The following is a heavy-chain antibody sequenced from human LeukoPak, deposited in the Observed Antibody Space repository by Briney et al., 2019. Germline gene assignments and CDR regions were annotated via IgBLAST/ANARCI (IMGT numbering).Heavy chain of an antibody. CDR1: GFTFDDYA. CDR2: IGTAGDT. Sequence: GGSLRLSCAASGFTFDDYAMHWVRQGPGKGLEWVSAIGTAGDTYYPGSVKGRFTISRENAKNSLYLQMNSLRAGDTAVYYCARGDIAVATDRSLDYWGQGTLVTVSS. D-gene: IGHD6-19*01. V-gene: IGHV3-13*01. CDR3: ARGDIAVATDRSLDY. J-gene: IGHJ4*02.